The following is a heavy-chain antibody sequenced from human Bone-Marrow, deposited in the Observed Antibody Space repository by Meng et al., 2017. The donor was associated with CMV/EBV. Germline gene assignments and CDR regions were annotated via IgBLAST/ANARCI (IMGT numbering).Heavy chain of an antibody. Sequence: ASVKVSCKASGYTFTGYFMYWVRQAPGQGLEWMGWINPNSGGTNYAQKLQGRVTMTTDTSTSTAYMELRSLRSDDTAVYYCAREDWSYYDFWSGYSGLDAFDIWGQGTMVTVSS. D-gene: IGHD3-3*01. V-gene: IGHV1-2*02. CDR1: GYTFTGYF. CDR2: INPNSGGT. CDR3: AREDWSYYDFWSGYSGLDAFDI. J-gene: IGHJ3*02.